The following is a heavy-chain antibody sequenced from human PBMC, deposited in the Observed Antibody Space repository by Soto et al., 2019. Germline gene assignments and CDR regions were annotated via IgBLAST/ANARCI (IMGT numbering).Heavy chain of an antibody. CDR1: GFPFSSYS. V-gene: IGHV3-21*01. CDR2: ISSSSSYI. J-gene: IGHJ4*02. D-gene: IGHD1-7*01. CDR3: ARGVKYNWNYSEFGW. Sequence: EVQLVESGGGLVKPGGSLSLPCAASGFPFSSYSMNWFRQAPGKGLEWVSSISSSSSYIYYADSVKGRFTISRDNAKNSLYLQMNSLRAEDTAVYYCARGVKYNWNYSEFGWWGQGTLVTVSS.